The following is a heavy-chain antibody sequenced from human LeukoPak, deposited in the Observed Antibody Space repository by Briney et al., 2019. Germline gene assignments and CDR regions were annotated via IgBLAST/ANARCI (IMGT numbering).Heavy chain of an antibody. J-gene: IGHJ6*03. D-gene: IGHD3-22*01. CDR1: GFTFSNYS. CDR2: ISSSSSYI. CDR3: ARDPPTGWYYEAKYYYYYMDV. Sequence: GGSLRLSCAASGFTFSNYSMNWVRQAPGKGLEWVSSISSSSSYIYYADSVKGRFTISRDNAKNSLYLQMNSLRAEDTAVYYCARDPPTGWYYEAKYYYYYMDVWGKGTTVTISS. V-gene: IGHV3-21*01.